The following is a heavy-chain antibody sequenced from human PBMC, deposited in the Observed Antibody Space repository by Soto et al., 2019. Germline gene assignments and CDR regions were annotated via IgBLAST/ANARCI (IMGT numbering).Heavy chain of an antibody. Sequence: QVQLVQSGAEVKKPGSSVKVSCKASGGTFSSYAISWVRQAPGQGLEWMGGIIPIFGTANYAQKFQGRVTITADKSTSTAYMELSSLKPADTAVYYCATPRDLTTDNNWFDPWGQGTLVTVSS. D-gene: IGHD4-4*01. CDR3: ATPRDLTTDNNWFDP. CDR2: IIPIFGTA. CDR1: GGTFSSYA. J-gene: IGHJ5*02. V-gene: IGHV1-69*06.